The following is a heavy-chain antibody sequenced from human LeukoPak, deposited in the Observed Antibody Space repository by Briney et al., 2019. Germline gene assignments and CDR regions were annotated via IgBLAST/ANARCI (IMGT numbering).Heavy chain of an antibody. Sequence: ASVKVSCKASGYTFTSYDINWVRQATGQGPEWMGWMNPNSGNTGYAQKFQGRVTMTRNTSISTVYMELSSLRSEDTAVYYCARMVRGVIDYWGQGTLVTVSS. CDR2: MNPNSGNT. CDR1: GYTFTSYD. D-gene: IGHD3-10*01. V-gene: IGHV1-8*01. J-gene: IGHJ4*02. CDR3: ARMVRGVIDY.